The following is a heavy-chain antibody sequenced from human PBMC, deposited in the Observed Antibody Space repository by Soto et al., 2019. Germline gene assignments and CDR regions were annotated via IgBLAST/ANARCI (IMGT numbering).Heavy chain of an antibody. CDR2: LLRSGSTT. CDR1: GFTFTNYA. J-gene: IGHJ5*01. CDR3: AKDAVSGDGIWLLDS. V-gene: IGHV3-23*01. D-gene: IGHD4-17*01. Sequence: GGSLRLSCAASGFTFTNYATTWARQAPWKGLESVSSLLRSGSTTYYADSVKGRFTISGDISANSLYLQMDSLRAEDTAVYYCAKDAVSGDGIWLLDSLGRRTVVAVCS.